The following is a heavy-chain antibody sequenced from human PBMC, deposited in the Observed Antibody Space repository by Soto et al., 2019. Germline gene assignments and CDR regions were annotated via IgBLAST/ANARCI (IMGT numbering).Heavy chain of an antibody. J-gene: IGHJ6*02. CDR1: GGSISSSSYY. V-gene: IGHV4-39*01. CDR3: ARHSRFVYYGSGTGGMDV. D-gene: IGHD3-10*01. Sequence: SETLSLTCTVSGGSISSSSYYWGWIRQPPGKGLEWIGSIYYSGSTYYNPSLKSRVTISVDTSKNQFSLKLSSVTAADTAVYYCARHSRFVYYGSGTGGMDVWGQGTTVTVSS. CDR2: IYYSGST.